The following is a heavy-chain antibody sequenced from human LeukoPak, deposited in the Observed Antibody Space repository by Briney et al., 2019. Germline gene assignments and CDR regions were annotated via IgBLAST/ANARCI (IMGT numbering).Heavy chain of an antibody. CDR2: IYYSGST. Sequence: SETLSLTCTVSSGSISSYYWSWIRQPPGKGLEWIGYIYYSGSTNYNPSLKSRVTISVDTSKNQFSLKLSSVTAADTAVYYCARQGWLQFIDYWGQGTLVTVSS. CDR1: SGSISSYY. D-gene: IGHD5-24*01. CDR3: ARQGWLQFIDY. V-gene: IGHV4-59*08. J-gene: IGHJ4*02.